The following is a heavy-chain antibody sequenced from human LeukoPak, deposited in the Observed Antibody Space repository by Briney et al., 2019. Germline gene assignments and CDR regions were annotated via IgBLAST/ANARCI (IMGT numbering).Heavy chain of an antibody. J-gene: IGHJ1*01. D-gene: IGHD3-10*01. CDR1: GFTFSGAW. Sequence: PGGSLRLSCAASGFTFSGAWLHGVRQAPGKGLVWDSRINNDGTTTKYADSVKGRFTISRDNAKNTLYLQMNSLRAEDTAVYYCARVSGPGMNEYFHLWGQGTLVTVSS. CDR2: INNDGTTT. V-gene: IGHV3-74*01. CDR3: ARVSGPGMNEYFHL.